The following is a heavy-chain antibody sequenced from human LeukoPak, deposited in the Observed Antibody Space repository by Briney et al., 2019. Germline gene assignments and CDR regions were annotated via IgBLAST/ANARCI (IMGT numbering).Heavy chain of an antibody. V-gene: IGHV1-46*01. CDR2: INPSGGST. CDR3: ARVSRAVAALDY. J-gene: IGHJ4*02. CDR1: GYTFTSYY. Sequence: ASVKVSCKASGYTFTSYYMHWVRQAPGQGLEWMGIINPSGGSTSYAQKFQGRVTMTSDTSTSTVYMELSSLRSEDTAVYYCARVSRAVAALDYWGQGTLVTVSS. D-gene: IGHD6-19*01.